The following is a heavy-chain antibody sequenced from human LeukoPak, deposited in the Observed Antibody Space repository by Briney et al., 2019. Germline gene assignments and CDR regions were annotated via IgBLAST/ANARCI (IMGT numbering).Heavy chain of an antibody. CDR1: GSRFTSYW. Sequence: GAPLKISLKGSGSRFTSYWNGWVRPMPGKGLEWMGIIYAGDSDTRYSPSFQGQDTISADKSIGTAYLQWSSLKASDTATYYCARHGHCTNGVCYSNYYYYMDVWGKGTTVTVSS. CDR3: ARHGHCTNGVCYSNYYYYMDV. CDR2: IYAGDSDT. D-gene: IGHD2-8*01. J-gene: IGHJ6*03. V-gene: IGHV5-51*01.